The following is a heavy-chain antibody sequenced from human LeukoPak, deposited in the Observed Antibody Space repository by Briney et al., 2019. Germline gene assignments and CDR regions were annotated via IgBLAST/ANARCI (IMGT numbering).Heavy chain of an antibody. CDR1: GFMFTGYY. Sequence: ASVKVSCKASGFMFTGYYMHWVRQAPGRGLEWMGGIIPIFGTANYAQKFQGRVTITADESTSTAYMELSSLRSEDTAVYYCARDLVAAAGHHYFDYWGQGTLVTVSS. CDR2: IIPIFGTA. V-gene: IGHV1-69*13. CDR3: ARDLVAAAGHHYFDY. J-gene: IGHJ4*02. D-gene: IGHD6-13*01.